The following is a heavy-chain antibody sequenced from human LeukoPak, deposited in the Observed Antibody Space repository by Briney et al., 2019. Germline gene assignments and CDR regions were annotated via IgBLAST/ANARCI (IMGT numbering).Heavy chain of an antibody. CDR1: GYTFTSYG. CDR3: AREVITMVRGVVNGFDP. V-gene: IGHV1-18*01. Sequence: ASVKVSCKASGYTFTSYGISWVRQAPGQGLEWMGWISAYNGNTNYAQKLQGRVTMTTDTSTSTAYMELRSLRSDDTAVYYRAREVITMVRGVVNGFDPWGQGTLVTVSS. J-gene: IGHJ5*02. D-gene: IGHD3-10*01. CDR2: ISAYNGNT.